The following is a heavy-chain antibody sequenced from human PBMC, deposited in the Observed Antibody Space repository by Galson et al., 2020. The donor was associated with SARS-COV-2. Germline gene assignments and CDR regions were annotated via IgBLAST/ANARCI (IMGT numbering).Heavy chain of an antibody. CDR1: GYTLTSYG. CDR3: ARGAAAIDAFDI. J-gene: IGHJ3*02. V-gene: IGHV1-18*01. D-gene: IGHD2-2*01. Sequence: GESLKPSCNAYGYTLTSYGISWVRQAPGQGLEWKGSIRAYNGNTNYAQKLQGKVTMTTDTSTSTAYMELRSLGSEDTAVYYCARGAAAIDAFDIWGQGTMVTVSS. CDR2: IRAYNGNT.